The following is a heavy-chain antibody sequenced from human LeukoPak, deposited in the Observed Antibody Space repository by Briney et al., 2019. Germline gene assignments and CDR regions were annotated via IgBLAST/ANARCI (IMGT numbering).Heavy chain of an antibody. CDR2: ISSSSSYI. CDR1: GFTFSSYS. Sequence: NAGGSLRLSCAASGFTFSSYSMNWVHQAPGKGLEWVSSISSSSSYIYYADSVKGRFTISRDNAKNSLYLQMNSLRAEDTAVYYCARAATIRFDYWGQGTLVTVSS. D-gene: IGHD3-3*01. V-gene: IGHV3-21*01. CDR3: ARAATIRFDY. J-gene: IGHJ4*02.